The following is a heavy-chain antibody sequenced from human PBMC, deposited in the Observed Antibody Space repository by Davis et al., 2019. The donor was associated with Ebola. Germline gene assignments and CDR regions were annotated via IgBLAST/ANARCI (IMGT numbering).Heavy chain of an antibody. CDR1: GFTFSSYS. CDR3: ARYSSGWPDY. CDR2: VSSSTI. J-gene: IGHJ4*02. Sequence: GESLKISCAASGFTFSSYSMNWVRQAPGKGLEWVSYVSSSTIYYADSVKDRFTISRDNAMNSLYLQMNSLRDEDTAVYYCARYSSGWPDYWGQGTLVTVSS. V-gene: IGHV3-48*02. D-gene: IGHD6-19*01.